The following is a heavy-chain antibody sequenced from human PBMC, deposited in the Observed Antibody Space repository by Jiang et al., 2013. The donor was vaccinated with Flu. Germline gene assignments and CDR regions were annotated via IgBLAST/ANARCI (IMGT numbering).Heavy chain of an antibody. Sequence: GPGLVKPSGTLSLTCAVSGGSISSSNWWSWVRQPPGKGLEWIGEIYHSGSTNYNPSLKSRVTISVDKSKNQFSLKLSSVTAADTAVYYCARGDDGGLFYYYYGMDVWGKGTTVTVSS. J-gene: IGHJ6*04. V-gene: IGHV4-4*02. CDR3: ARGDDGGLFYYYYGMDV. CDR2: IYHSGST. CDR1: GGSISSSNW. D-gene: IGHD1-1*01.